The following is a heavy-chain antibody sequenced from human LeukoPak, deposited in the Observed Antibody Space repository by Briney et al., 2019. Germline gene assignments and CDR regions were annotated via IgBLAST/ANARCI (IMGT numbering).Heavy chain of an antibody. CDR1: GGSISSSSYY. D-gene: IGHD5-18*01. Sequence: SETLSLTCTVSGGSISSSSYYWGWIRQPPGKGLEWIGSIYYSGSTYYNPSLKSRVTISVDTSKNQFSLKLSSVTAADTAVCYCASHIQYYYYYMDVWGKGTTVTVSS. CDR2: IYYSGST. J-gene: IGHJ6*03. V-gene: IGHV4-39*01. CDR3: ASHIQYYYYYMDV.